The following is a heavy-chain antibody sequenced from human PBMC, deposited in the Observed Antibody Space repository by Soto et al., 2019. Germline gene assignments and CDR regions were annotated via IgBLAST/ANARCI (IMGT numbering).Heavy chain of an antibody. V-gene: IGHV1-69*06. D-gene: IGHD5-12*01. J-gene: IGHJ6*02. CDR1: GGTSTSYT. CDR3: ASGALVPRIYYYYDMDV. CDR2: IIPIFGTT. Sequence: QVQLVQSGAEVKKPGSSVKVSCKAFGGTSTSYTIAWVRQAPGQGLEWLGGIIPIFGTTNYAQEFEGRVTITADKSTTTAYMELSSLRFEDKAIYWCASGALVPRIYYYYDMDVWGQGTTVTVSS.